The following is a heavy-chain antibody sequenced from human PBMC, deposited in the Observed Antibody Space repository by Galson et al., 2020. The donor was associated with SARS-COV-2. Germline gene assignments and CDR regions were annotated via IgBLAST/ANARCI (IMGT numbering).Heavy chain of an antibody. D-gene: IGHD1-1*01. CDR1: GFTFSSYT. CDR2: IRSSSGTI. CDR3: ARERLEY. V-gene: IGHV3-48*04. J-gene: IGHJ4*02. Sequence: GESLKISCAASGFTFSSYTMNWVRQAPVKGLELVAYIRSSSGTIYYADSVKGRFTISRDNAKNSLYLQLNSLGVEDTAVYYCARERLEYWGQGTLVTVSS.